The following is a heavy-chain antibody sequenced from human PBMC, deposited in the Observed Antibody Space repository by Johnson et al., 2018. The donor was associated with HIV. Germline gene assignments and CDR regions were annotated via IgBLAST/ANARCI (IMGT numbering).Heavy chain of an antibody. D-gene: IGHD6-6*01. J-gene: IGHJ3*02. CDR3: AKALPEYSSTPQAFDI. Sequence: VQLVESGGGLVQPGESLRLSCGASGFTFSSYWMSWVRQAPGKGLEWVANIKQDGSNKYYADSVKGRFTTSRDNSKNTLYLQMNSLRAEDTAVYYCAKALPEYSSTPQAFDIWGQGTMVTVSS. CDR1: GFTFSSYW. CDR2: IKQDGSNK. V-gene: IGHV3-7*01.